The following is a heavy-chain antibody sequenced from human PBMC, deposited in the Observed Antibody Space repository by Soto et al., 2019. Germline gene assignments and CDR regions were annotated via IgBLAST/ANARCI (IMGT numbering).Heavy chain of an antibody. Sequence: GASVKVSCKASGGTFSSYAISWVRQAPGQGLEWMGGIIPIFGTANYAQKFQGRVTITADESTSTAYMELSSLRSEDTAVYYCARVDCSGGSCYLGAFDIWGQGTMVTVSS. CDR1: GGTFSSYA. D-gene: IGHD2-15*01. V-gene: IGHV1-69*13. CDR2: IIPIFGTA. J-gene: IGHJ3*02. CDR3: ARVDCSGGSCYLGAFDI.